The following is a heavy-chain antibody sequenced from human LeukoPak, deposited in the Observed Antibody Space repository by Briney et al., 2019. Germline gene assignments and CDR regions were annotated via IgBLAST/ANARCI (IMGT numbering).Heavy chain of an antibody. V-gene: IGHV3-73*01. CDR2: IRSKANSYAT. CDR1: GFTFSGSA. D-gene: IGHD6-19*01. CDR3: TRQIAVAGSEDY. Sequence: GGSLRLSCAASGFTFSGSAMHWVRQASGKGLEWVGRIRSKANSYATAYAASVKGRFTISRDDSKNTAYLQMNSLKTEDTAEYYCTRQIAVAGSEDYWGQGTLVTVSS. J-gene: IGHJ4*02.